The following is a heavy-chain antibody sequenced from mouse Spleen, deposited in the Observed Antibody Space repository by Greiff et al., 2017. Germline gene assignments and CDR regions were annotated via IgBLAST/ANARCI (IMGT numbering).Heavy chain of an antibody. CDR2: QLSGGST. Sequence: VQLVESGPGLVQPSQSLSLTCTVSGFSFTSYGVHWVLQSPGKGLVWLVVQLSGGSTDYNAAFISRRSISKDNSKSQVFFKMNSLQADDTAIYYCARKGIGDYGTYAMDDWGQGTSVTVSS. V-gene: IGHV2-2*01. D-gene: IGHD1-2*01. J-gene: IGHJ4*01. CDR3: ARKGIGDYGTYAMDD. CDR1: GFSFTSYG.